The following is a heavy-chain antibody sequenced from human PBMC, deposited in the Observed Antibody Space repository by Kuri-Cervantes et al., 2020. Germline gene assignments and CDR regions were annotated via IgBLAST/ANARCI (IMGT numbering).Heavy chain of an antibody. CDR3: AREHRITIFGVVIRIRTHMDV. CDR1: GGTFSSYA. D-gene: IGHD3-3*01. J-gene: IGHJ6*03. V-gene: IGHV1-8*02. CDR2: MNPNSGNT. Sequence: ASVKVSCKASGGTFSSYAISWVRQAPGQGPEWMGWMNPNSGNTGYAQKFQGRVTMTRNTSISTAYMELSSLRSEDTAVYYCAREHRITIFGVVIRIRTHMDVWGKGTTVTVSS.